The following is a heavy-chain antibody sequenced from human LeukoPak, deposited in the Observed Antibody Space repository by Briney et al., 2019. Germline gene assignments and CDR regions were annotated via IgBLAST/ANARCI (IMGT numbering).Heavy chain of an antibody. CDR1: GGSISSGGYY. V-gene: IGHV4-31*03. D-gene: IGHD3-22*01. CDR3: ARDMAPYDSSGAFDY. Sequence: SQTLSLTCTVSGGSISSGGYYWSWIRQHPGKGLEWIGYIYYSGSTYYNPSLKSRVTISVDTSKNQFSLKLSSLTAADTAVYYCARDMAPYDSSGAFDYWGQGTLVTVSS. J-gene: IGHJ4*02. CDR2: IYYSGST.